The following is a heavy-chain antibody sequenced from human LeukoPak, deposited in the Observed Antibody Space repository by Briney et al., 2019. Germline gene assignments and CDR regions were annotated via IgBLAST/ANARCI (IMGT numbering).Heavy chain of an antibody. D-gene: IGHD4-17*01. CDR1: GFTFSSYS. CDR2: ISGNGVTT. CDR3: ASRASTVTTWANWFDP. Sequence: GGSLRLSCAASGFTFSSYSMNRVRQAPGKGLEWVSTISGNGVTTYYADSVKGRFTISRDNSKNTLYLQMNSLRAEDTAVYYCASRASTVTTWANWFDPWGQGTLVTVSS. V-gene: IGHV3-23*01. J-gene: IGHJ5*02.